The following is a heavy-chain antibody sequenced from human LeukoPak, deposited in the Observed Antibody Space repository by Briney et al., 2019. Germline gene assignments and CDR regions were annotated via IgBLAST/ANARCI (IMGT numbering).Heavy chain of an antibody. Sequence: TGGSLRLSCAASGFTFSSYAMSWVRQAPGKGLEWVSAISGSGGSTYYADSVKGRFTISRDNSKNTLYLQMNSLRAEDTAVYYCAKAVRGSSWYSGADYWGQGTLVTVSS. CDR2: ISGSGGST. D-gene: IGHD6-13*01. J-gene: IGHJ4*02. CDR1: GFTFSSYA. CDR3: AKAVRGSSWYSGADY. V-gene: IGHV3-23*01.